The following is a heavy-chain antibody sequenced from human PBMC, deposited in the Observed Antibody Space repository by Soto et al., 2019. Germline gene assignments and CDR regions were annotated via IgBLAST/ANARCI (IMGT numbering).Heavy chain of an antibody. D-gene: IGHD3-10*01. Sequence: ASVKVSCKASGGTFSSYAISWVRQAPGQGLEWMGGIIPIFGTANYAQKFQGRVTITADESTSTAYMELSSLRSEDTAVYYCASARKYGTLIIYYYFAYWGQGTLVTVSS. CDR2: IIPIFGTA. CDR3: ASARKYGTLIIYYYFAY. V-gene: IGHV1-69*13. J-gene: IGHJ4*02. CDR1: GGTFSSYA.